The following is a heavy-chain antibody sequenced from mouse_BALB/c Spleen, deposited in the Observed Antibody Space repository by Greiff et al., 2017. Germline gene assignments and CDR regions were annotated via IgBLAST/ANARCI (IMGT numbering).Heavy chain of an antibody. CDR1: GYTFTSYV. V-gene: IGHV1-14*01. CDR3: ARAPLRRGRGYFDY. D-gene: IGHD2-12*01. J-gene: IGHJ2*01. Sequence: VQLQQSGPELVKPGASVKMSCKASGYTFTSYVMHWVKQKPGQGLEWIGYINPYNDGTKYNEKFKGKATLTSDKSSSTAYMELSSLTSEDSAVYYGARAPLRRGRGYFDYWGQGTTLTVSS. CDR2: INPYNDGT.